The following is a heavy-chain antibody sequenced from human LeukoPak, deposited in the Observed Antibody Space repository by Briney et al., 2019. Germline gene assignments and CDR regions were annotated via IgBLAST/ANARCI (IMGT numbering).Heavy chain of an antibody. CDR1: GYTFTGYY. CDR2: INPNSGGT. V-gene: IGHV1-2*02. CDR3: ARGQGYSGSYYYFDY. J-gene: IGHJ4*02. D-gene: IGHD1-26*01. Sequence: GASVKVSCKASGYTFTGYYMHWVRQAPGQGLEWMGWINPNSGGTNYAQKFQGRVAMTRDTYISTAYMELSRLRSDDTAVYYCARGQGYSGSYYYFDYGGQGTLVTVSS.